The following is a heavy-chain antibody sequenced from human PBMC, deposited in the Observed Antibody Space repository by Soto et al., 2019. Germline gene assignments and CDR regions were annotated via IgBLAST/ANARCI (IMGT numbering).Heavy chain of an antibody. CDR2: ISYDGNKK. Sequence: QVQLVESGGGVVQPGRSLRLSCAASGFTLSSYSMHWVRQAPGKGLDWVSVISYDGNKKLYGDSVKGRFSISRDTSKNTFYLQMNSLRPEDTAVYYCARSIAVSSLDYRGQGTLVTVSS. D-gene: IGHD6-19*01. J-gene: IGHJ4*02. V-gene: IGHV3-30-3*01. CDR3: ARSIAVSSLDY. CDR1: GFTLSSYS.